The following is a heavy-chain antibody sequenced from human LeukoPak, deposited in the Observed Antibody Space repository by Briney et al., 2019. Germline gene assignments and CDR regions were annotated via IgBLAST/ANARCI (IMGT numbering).Heavy chain of an antibody. J-gene: IGHJ4*02. Sequence: GGSLRLSCAVSGFTFSSYEMNWVRQAPGKGLEWVSYISSSGSTIYYADSVKGRFTISRDNAKNSLYLQMNSLRAEDTAVYYCARDLRGYSNGPTDWGEGTLVTVSS. CDR1: GFTFSSYE. CDR3: ARDLRGYSNGPTD. D-gene: IGHD5-18*01. CDR2: ISSSGSTI. V-gene: IGHV3-48*03.